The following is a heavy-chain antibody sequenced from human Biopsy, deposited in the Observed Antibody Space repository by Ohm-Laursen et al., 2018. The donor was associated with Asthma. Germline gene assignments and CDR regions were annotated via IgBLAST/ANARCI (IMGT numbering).Heavy chain of an antibody. CDR1: GGSISSGGY. V-gene: IGHV4-61*08. CDR2: ISHSGRS. CDR3: ARSIAVAGVPFDP. Sequence: GTLSLTCSVSGGSISSGGYWTWIRQPPGKGLEWIGYISHSGRSNYNPSLKSRVTISVDTFTDRCSLRLTSVTAADTAIYYCARSIAVAGVPFDPWGQRTLVTVSS. D-gene: IGHD6-19*01. J-gene: IGHJ5*02.